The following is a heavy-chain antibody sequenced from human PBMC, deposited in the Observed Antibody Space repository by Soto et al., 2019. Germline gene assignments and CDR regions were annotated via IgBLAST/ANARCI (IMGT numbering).Heavy chain of an antibody. CDR3: ARVTPGGPNPSDY. Sequence: GASVKVSCKASGGTFSSYTISWVRQAPGQGLEWMGRIIPILGIANYAQKFQGRVTITADKSTSTAYMELSSLRSEDTAVYYCARVTPGGPNPSDYWGQGTLVTVSS. J-gene: IGHJ4*02. CDR2: IIPILGIA. D-gene: IGHD2-15*01. V-gene: IGHV1-69*02. CDR1: GGTFSSYT.